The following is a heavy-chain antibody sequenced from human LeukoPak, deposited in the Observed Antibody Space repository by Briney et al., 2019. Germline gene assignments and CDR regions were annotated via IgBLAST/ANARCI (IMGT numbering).Heavy chain of an antibody. CDR3: ARDRRHCSGGSCYFASWFDP. V-gene: IGHV1-3*01. CDR2: INAGNGNT. Sequence: ASVKVSCKASGYTFTSYAMHWVRQAPGQRLEWMGWINAGNGNTKYSQKFQGRVTITRDTSASTAYMELSGLRSEDTAVYYCARDRRHCSGGSCYFASWFDPWGQGTLVTVSS. J-gene: IGHJ5*02. CDR1: GYTFTSYA. D-gene: IGHD2-15*01.